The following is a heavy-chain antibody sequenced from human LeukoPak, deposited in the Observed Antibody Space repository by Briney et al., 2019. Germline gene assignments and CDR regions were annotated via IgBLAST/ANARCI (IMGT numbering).Heavy chain of an antibody. CDR3: AASTGSGSYFDYYYYGMDA. D-gene: IGHD3-10*01. CDR2: IYYSGST. V-gene: IGHV4-59*01. CDR1: GGSISSYY. Sequence: SETLSLTCTVSGGSISSYYWSWIRQPPGKGLEWIGYIYYSGSTNYNPSLKSRVTISVDTSKNQFSLKLSSVTAADTAVYYCAASTGSGSYFDYYYYGMDAWGQGTTVTVSS. J-gene: IGHJ6*02.